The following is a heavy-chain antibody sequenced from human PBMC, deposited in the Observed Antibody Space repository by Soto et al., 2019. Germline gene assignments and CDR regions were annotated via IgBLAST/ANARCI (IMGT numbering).Heavy chain of an antibody. V-gene: IGHV3-48*02. Sequence: GGSLRLSCAASGFTFSSYSMNWVRQAPGKGLEWVSYISSSSTIYYADSVKGRFTISRDNAKNSLYLQMNSLRDEDTAVYYCAIDGNPVTTQNSYYYGMDVWGQGTRVTVSS. D-gene: IGHD4-17*01. CDR2: ISSSSTI. CDR3: AIDGNPVTTQNSYYYGMDV. CDR1: GFTFSSYS. J-gene: IGHJ6*02.